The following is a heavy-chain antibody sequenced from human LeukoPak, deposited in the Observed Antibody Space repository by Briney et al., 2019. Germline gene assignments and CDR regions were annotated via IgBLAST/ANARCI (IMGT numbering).Heavy chain of an antibody. J-gene: IGHJ4*02. CDR2: TRNKANSYIT. Sequence: PGGSLRLSCAASGFTFSDHFLDWVRQAPGKALEWVGRTRNKANSYITEYAASVKGRFTISRDDSKNSLYLQMSSLKTDDTAMYYCASIRGIFGYWGQGTLVTVSS. CDR1: GFTFSDHF. V-gene: IGHV3-72*01. CDR3: ASIRGIFGY. D-gene: IGHD1-26*01.